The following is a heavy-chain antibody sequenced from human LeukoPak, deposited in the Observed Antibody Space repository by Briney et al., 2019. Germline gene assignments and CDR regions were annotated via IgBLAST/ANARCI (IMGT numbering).Heavy chain of an antibody. V-gene: IGHV3-30-3*01. CDR1: GFTFSSYA. CDR3: ARVVRGVNDY. D-gene: IGHD3-10*01. CDR2: ISYDGSNK. J-gene: IGHJ4*02. Sequence: PGGSLRLSCAASGFTFSSYAMHWVRQAPGKGLEWVAVISYDGSNKYYADSVKGRFTTSRDNSKNTLYLQMNSLRAEDTAVYYCARVVRGVNDYWGQGTLVTVSS.